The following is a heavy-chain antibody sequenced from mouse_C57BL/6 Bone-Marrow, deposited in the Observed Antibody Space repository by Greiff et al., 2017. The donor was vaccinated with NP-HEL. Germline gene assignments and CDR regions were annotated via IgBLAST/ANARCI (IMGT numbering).Heavy chain of an antibody. CDR1: GISITTGNYR. V-gene: IGHV3-5*01. D-gene: IGHD2-3*01. Sequence: VQLQQSGPGLVKPSQTVFLTCTVTGISITTGNYRWSWIRQFPGNKLEWIGYIYYSGTITYNPSLTSRTTITRDTPKNQFFLEMNSVTAEDTATYYCARGDGYYDWFAYWGQGTLVTVSA. CDR3: ARGDGYYDWFAY. J-gene: IGHJ3*01. CDR2: IYYSGTI.